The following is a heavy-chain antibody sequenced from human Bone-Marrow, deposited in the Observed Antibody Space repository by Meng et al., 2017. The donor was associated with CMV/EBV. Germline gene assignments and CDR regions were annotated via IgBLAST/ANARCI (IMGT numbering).Heavy chain of an antibody. CDR3: ARDSHEYSTPRWETYYYYGMDV. D-gene: IGHD6-6*01. CDR2: TSVYSGDT. J-gene: IGHJ6*02. V-gene: IGHV1-18*01. CDR1: GYSFSNYG. Sequence: ASVKVSCKASGYSFSNYGISWVRQAPGQGPEWMGWTSVYSGDTNYAEKLQGRVTMSTDTSTSTAYMELSSLRSEDTAVYYCARDSHEYSTPRWETYYYYGMDVWGQGTTVTVSS.